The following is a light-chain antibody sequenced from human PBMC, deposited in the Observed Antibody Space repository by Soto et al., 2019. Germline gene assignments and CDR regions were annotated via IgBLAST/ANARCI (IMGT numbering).Light chain of an antibody. Sequence: EIVLTPSPGILSLSPWERASLSCRASQSVNSNYLAWYQQKPGQAPRLLIYGASSRATDIPDRFSGSGSGTDFTLTISRLEPEDFAVYSCQQYGGSPRTFGQGTKV. J-gene: IGKJ1*01. CDR3: QQYGGSPRT. V-gene: IGKV3-20*01. CDR1: QSVNSNY. CDR2: GAS.